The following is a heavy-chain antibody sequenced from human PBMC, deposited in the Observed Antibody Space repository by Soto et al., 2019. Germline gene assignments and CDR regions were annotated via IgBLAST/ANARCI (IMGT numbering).Heavy chain of an antibody. D-gene: IGHD2-21*02. CDR3: ARDGTAYCGGDCSFDY. CDR1: GGTFSSYA. J-gene: IGHJ4*02. Sequence: QVQLVQSGAEVQKPGSSVKVSCKASGGTFSSYAISWVRQAPGQGLEWMGGIIPIFGTANYAQKFQGRVTITADESTSTAYMELSSLRSEDTAVYYCARDGTAYCGGDCSFDYWGQGTLVTVSS. CDR2: IIPIFGTA. V-gene: IGHV1-69*01.